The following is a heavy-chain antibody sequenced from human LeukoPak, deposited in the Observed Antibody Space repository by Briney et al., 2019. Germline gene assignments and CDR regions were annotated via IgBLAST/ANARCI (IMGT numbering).Heavy chain of an antibody. D-gene: IGHD2-8*01. V-gene: IGHV3-30*02. Sequence: PGGSLRLSCAASGFTFSSYGMHWVRQAPGKGLEWVAFIRYDGSNKYYADSVKGRFTISRDNSKNTLYLQMNSLRAEDTAVYYCAGDCTNGVCSNDAFDIWGQGTMVTVSS. CDR3: AGDCTNGVCSNDAFDI. J-gene: IGHJ3*02. CDR2: IRYDGSNK. CDR1: GFTFSSYG.